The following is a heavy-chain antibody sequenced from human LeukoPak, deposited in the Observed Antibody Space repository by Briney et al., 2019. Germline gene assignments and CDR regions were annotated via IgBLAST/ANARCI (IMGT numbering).Heavy chain of an antibody. CDR3: AKDRIAVDWYFDL. CDR1: GFTFSDYS. V-gene: IGHV3-48*04. D-gene: IGHD6-19*01. Sequence: PGGSLRLSCAASGFTFSDYSMNWVRQAPGKGLVGVSYISSSSSTIYYADSVKGRFTISRDNAKNSLYLQMNSLRAEDTAVYYCAKDRIAVDWYFDLWGRGTLVTVSS. CDR2: ISSSSSTI. J-gene: IGHJ2*01.